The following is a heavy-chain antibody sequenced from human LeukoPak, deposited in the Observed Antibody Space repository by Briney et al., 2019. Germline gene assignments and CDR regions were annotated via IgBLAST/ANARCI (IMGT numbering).Heavy chain of an antibody. CDR1: GGSISSYY. Sequence: SSETLSLTCNVSGGSISSYYWSWIRQPPGKGLEWIGYIYYSGSTNYNPSLKSRVTISVDTSKNQFSLKLRSVTAADTAVYYCVREAATDYYDSSGYYRQTEVFDAWGQGTMVTVSS. J-gene: IGHJ3*01. D-gene: IGHD3-22*01. CDR2: IYYSGST. V-gene: IGHV4-59*01. CDR3: VREAATDYYDSSGYYRQTEVFDA.